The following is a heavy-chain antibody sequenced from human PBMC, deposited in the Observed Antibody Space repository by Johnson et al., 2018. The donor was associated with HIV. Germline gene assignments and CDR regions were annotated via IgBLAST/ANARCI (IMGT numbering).Heavy chain of an antibody. CDR3: ARDYAGDSSGYYFGAFDI. CDR2: IFSVGNA. CDR1: GITVSSNY. J-gene: IGHJ3*02. Sequence: VQLVESGGGLVQPGGSLRLSCAASGITVSSNYMSWVRQAPGKGLEWVSVIFSVGNAYYADSVKGRFTISRDNSNNMVYLQMNSLRPEDTAVYYCARDYAGDSSGYYFGAFDIWGQGTMVTVSS. V-gene: IGHV3-66*02. D-gene: IGHD3-22*01.